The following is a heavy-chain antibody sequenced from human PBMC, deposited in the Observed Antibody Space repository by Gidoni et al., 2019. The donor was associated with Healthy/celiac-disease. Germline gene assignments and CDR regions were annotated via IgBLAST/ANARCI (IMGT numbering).Heavy chain of an antibody. J-gene: IGHJ3*02. CDR1: GFTFSSYS. CDR2: ISSSSSYI. CDR3: ARAPFTTDAFDI. V-gene: IGHV3-21*01. Sequence: EVQLVESGGGLVTPGGSLRLSCAASGFTFSSYSMNWVRQAPGKGLEWVSSISSSSSYIYYADSVKGRFTISRDNAKNSLYLQMNSLRAEDTAVYYCARAPFTTDAFDIWGQGTMVTVSS. D-gene: IGHD3-22*01.